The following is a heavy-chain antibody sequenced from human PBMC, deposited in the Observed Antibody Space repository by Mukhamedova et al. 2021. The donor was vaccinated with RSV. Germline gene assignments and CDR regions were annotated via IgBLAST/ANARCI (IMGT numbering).Heavy chain of an antibody. Sequence: GKGLEWIGSIYHSGSTYYNPSLKSRVTISVDTSKNQFSLKLSSVTAADTAVYYCARVFSSTTPGPLNYFDYWGQGTPVTVSS. CDR3: ARVFSSTTPGPLNYFDY. V-gene: IGHV4-38-2*02. D-gene: IGHD2-2*01. J-gene: IGHJ4*02. CDR2: IYHSGST.